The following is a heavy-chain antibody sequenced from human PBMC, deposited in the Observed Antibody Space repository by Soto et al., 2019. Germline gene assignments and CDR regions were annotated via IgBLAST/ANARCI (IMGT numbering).Heavy chain of an antibody. CDR1: GGSIYRSGYY. CDR2: IDYNGVT. D-gene: IGHD2-15*01. J-gene: IGHJ4*02. CDR3: GKVLVGATGHTDSDS. V-gene: IGHV4-39*01. Sequence: KPXGTLCLTGTVSGGSIYRSGYYWGWIRQPPGRGLEWIGNIDYNGVTYSNPSLKSRVTISRDTSKNQFSLKLTSVTAADTALYYCGKVLVGATGHTDSDSWGPGTLVTVSS.